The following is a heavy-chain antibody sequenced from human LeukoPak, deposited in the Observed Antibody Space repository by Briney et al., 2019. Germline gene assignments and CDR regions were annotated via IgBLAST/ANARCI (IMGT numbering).Heavy chain of an antibody. CDR1: GGSISSYY. CDR2: IYYSGST. V-gene: IGHV4-59*08. J-gene: IGHJ6*03. Sequence: PSETLSLTCTVSGGSISSYYWSWIRQPPGKGLEWIGYIYYSGSTNYNPSLKSRVTISVDTSKNQFSQKLSSVTAADTAVYYCARSSGWSPYYYYMDVWGKGTTVTVSS. D-gene: IGHD6-19*01. CDR3: ARSSGWSPYYYYMDV.